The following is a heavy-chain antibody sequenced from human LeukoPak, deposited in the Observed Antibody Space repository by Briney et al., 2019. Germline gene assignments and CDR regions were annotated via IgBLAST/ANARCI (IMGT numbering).Heavy chain of an antibody. CDR3: AREARDRGHAFDI. V-gene: IGHV3-66*01. CDR1: GFTVSSKS. Sequence: GGSLRLSCAASGFTVSSKSMSWVRQAPGKGLEWVSVIYSGGSTYYADSVKGRFTISRDNSKNTLYLQMNSLRAEDTAVYYCAREARDRGHAFDIWGQGTMVTVSS. J-gene: IGHJ3*02. D-gene: IGHD2-15*01. CDR2: IYSGGST.